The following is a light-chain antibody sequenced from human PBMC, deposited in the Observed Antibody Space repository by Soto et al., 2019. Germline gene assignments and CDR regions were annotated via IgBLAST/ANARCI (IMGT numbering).Light chain of an antibody. CDR3: QHRSNWPLT. CDR2: DAS. J-gene: IGKJ4*01. V-gene: IGKV3-11*01. CDR1: QSISSY. Sequence: EIVLTQSPATLSLSPGERATLSCRASQSISSYLGWYQQKPGQAPRLLIYDASNRATGIPGRFSGSGSGTDFTLTISSLEPEDFAVYCCQHRSNWPLTFGGGTKVEIK.